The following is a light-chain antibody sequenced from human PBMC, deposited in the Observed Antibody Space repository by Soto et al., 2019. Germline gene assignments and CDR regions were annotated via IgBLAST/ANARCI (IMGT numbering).Light chain of an antibody. J-gene: IGLJ1*01. CDR2: EVV. CDR1: KSDICVYDF. Sequence: QSVLTQPPSASGSPGQSVTISCTGTKSDICVYDFVSWYQHHPSKAPRMSIYEVVQRPSGVPDRFTGSKSGNTASLTVCGLQAADEADYFCKSYAGSNTDVFGSGTKGTVL. CDR3: KSYAGSNTDV. V-gene: IGLV2-8*01.